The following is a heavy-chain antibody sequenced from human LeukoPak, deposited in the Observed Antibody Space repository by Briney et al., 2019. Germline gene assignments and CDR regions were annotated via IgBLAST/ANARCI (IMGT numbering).Heavy chain of an antibody. CDR3: ARDRETGSFDY. V-gene: IGHV3-48*02. CDR2: ISRSSSTI. CDR1: GFTFSTYS. Sequence: PGGSLRLSCAASGFTFSTYSMNWVRQAPGQGPEWVSYISRSSSTIYYADSVKGRFTISRDNAKNSLYLRMNSLRDEDTALYYCARDRETGSFDYWGQGTLVTVSS. J-gene: IGHJ4*02. D-gene: IGHD3-9*01.